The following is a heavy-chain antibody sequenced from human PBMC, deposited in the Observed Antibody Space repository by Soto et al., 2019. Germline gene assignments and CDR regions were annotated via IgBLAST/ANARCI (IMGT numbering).Heavy chain of an antibody. CDR1: GYTFTGYY. D-gene: IGHD6-13*01. CDR2: INPNSGGT. Sequence: VKVSCKASGYTFTGYYMHWVRQAPGQGLEWMGWINPNSGGTNYAQKFQGRVTMTRDTSISTAYMELSRLRSDDTAVYYCARDPYEGSSSFSWGQGTLVTVSS. V-gene: IGHV1-2*02. J-gene: IGHJ5*02. CDR3: ARDPYEGSSSFS.